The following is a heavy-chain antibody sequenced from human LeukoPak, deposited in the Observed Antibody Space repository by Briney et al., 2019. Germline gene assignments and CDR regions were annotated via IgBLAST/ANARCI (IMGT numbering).Heavy chain of an antibody. CDR1: GFTFSPYW. CDR2: INSDGTST. D-gene: IGHD2-15*01. CDR3: ARDRYCSGGSCYSRLDY. J-gene: IGHJ4*02. Sequence: GGSLRLSCAASGFTFSPYWIHWVRQAPGKGLVWVSRINSDGTSTIYADSVKGRFTISRGNAENMVYLQMNSLRAEDTAVYYCARDRYCSGGSCYSRLDYWGQGTLVTVSS. V-gene: IGHV3-74*01.